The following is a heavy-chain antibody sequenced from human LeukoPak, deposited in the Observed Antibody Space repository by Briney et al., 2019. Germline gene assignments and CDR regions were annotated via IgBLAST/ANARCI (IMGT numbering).Heavy chain of an antibody. J-gene: IGHJ4*01. CDR3: ARGPGSSGGAYVGDY. V-gene: IGHV3-74*01. D-gene: IGHD3-22*01. CDR2: IDGGGSST. Sequence: GGSLGLPCLASEFIFSNHWMHGVRKVPGRGLVWVSRIDGGGSSTSYADSVKGRFSISRDNGENTLYLQMNSLRVEDTAVYYCARGPGSSGGAYVGDYWGHGTLVTVSS. CDR1: EFIFSNHW.